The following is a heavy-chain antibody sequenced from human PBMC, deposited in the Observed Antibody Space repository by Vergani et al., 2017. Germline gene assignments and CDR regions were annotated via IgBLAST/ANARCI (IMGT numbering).Heavy chain of an antibody. V-gene: IGHV3-9*01. CDR2: INWDSDSI. CDR3: IKDRAASGNNWYFGL. J-gene: IGHJ2*01. Sequence: EVQLVESGGGLVQPGRSLRLSCAASGFTFDDYAMHWVRQAPGTGLEWVSGINWDSDSIAYADSVKGRFTIFRDNAKNSLYLQMNSLRAEDTVLYYCIKDRAASGNNWYFGLWGRGNLGTVPS. CDR1: GFTFDDYA. D-gene: IGHD6-13*01.